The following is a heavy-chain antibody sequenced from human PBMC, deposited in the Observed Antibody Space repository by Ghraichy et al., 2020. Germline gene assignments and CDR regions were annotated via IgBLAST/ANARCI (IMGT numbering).Heavy chain of an antibody. CDR2: INHSGST. J-gene: IGHJ4*02. Sequence: SETLSLTCAVYNGPFDSYYWSWIRQPPGKGLEWIGEINHSGSTNYNPSLKSRVTLSVDRSKNQFSLRLSSVTAADTAVYYCARGRKSSQQLVPLPFDYWGQGTLVTVSS. V-gene: IGHV4-34*01. CDR1: NGPFDSYY. D-gene: IGHD6-13*01. CDR3: ARGRKSSQQLVPLPFDY.